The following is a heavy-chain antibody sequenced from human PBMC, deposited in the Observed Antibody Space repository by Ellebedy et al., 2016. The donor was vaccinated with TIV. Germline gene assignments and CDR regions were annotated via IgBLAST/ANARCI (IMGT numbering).Heavy chain of an antibody. Sequence: GGSLRLSCAVSGFDVNSNYWSWVRQAPGKGLDWVLIIYSAGSTYYADSVKGRFTISRDSSNNTLHLQMTSLRADDTAVYYCARVDLGLAFDHWGRGTLVTVSS. CDR1: GFDVNSNY. J-gene: IGHJ4*02. CDR3: ARVDLGLAFDH. CDR2: IYSAGST. V-gene: IGHV3-53*01. D-gene: IGHD3/OR15-3a*01.